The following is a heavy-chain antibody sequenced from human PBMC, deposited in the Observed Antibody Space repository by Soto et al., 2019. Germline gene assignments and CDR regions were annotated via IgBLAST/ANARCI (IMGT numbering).Heavy chain of an antibody. D-gene: IGHD2-8*01. Sequence: PGGSLRLSCAASGFTFSTFNMNWVRQAPGKGLEWVSSITSSGYTTYAASVKGRCTISSDNAKNSLYLQMNSLRAEDTAVYYCGLYDARFFDFWGQGALVTVSS. V-gene: IGHV3-21*01. CDR3: GLYDARFFDF. J-gene: IGHJ4*02. CDR2: ITSSGYT. CDR1: GFTFSTFN.